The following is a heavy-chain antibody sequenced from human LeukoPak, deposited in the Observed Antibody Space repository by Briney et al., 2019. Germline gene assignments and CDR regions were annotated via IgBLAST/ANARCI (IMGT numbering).Heavy chain of an antibody. CDR3: ARTYTLYYYYYGMDV. V-gene: IGHV1-8*01. CDR1: GYTFTSYD. D-gene: IGHD2-2*02. CDR2: MNPNSGNT. Sequence: ASVKVSCKDSGYTFTSYDINWVRQATGQGLKWMGWMNPNSGNTGYAQKFQGRVTMTRNTSISTAYMELSSLRSEDTAVYYCARTYTLYYYYYGMDVWGQGTTVTVSS. J-gene: IGHJ6*02.